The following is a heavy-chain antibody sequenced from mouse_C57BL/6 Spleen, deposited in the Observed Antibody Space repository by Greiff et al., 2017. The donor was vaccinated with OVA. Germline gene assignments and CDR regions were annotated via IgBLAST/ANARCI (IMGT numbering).Heavy chain of an antibody. Sequence: VQLQQSGAELVKPGASVKMSCKASGYTFTSYWITWVKQRPGQGLEWIGDIYPGSGSTNYNEKFKSKATLTVEQSSSTTYMQLNTPNSEDSEGDYCARQGYDVDYWGQGTTLTVSA. V-gene: IGHV1-55*01. CDR2: IYPGSGST. J-gene: IGHJ2*01. CDR1: GYTFTSYW. CDR3: ARQGYDVDY. D-gene: IGHD2-14*01.